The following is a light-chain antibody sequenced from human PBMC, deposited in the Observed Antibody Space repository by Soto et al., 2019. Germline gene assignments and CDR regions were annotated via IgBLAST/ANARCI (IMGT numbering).Light chain of an antibody. J-gene: IGKJ2*01. CDR3: QQYNNWPLYT. Sequence: EIVMTQSPATLSVSPGERATLSCGASQRVSSNLAWYQQKPGQAPSLLIYDASTRAAGIPARFSGSGSGTEFTLPISSLQSEDFAVYYCQQYNNWPLYTFGQGTKLEIK. CDR1: QRVSSN. V-gene: IGKV3-15*01. CDR2: DAS.